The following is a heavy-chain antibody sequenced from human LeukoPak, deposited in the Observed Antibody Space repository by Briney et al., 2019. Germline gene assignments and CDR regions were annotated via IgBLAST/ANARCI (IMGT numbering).Heavy chain of an antibody. J-gene: IGHJ6*03. V-gene: IGHV3-48*04. Sequence: GGSLRLSCAASGFNFSNYAMHWVRQAPGKGLEWVSYISSSGSTIYYADSVKGRFTISRDNAKNSLCLQMNSLRAEDTAVYYCATDYYMDVWGKGTTVTISS. CDR2: ISSSGSTI. CDR1: GFNFSNYA. CDR3: ATDYYMDV.